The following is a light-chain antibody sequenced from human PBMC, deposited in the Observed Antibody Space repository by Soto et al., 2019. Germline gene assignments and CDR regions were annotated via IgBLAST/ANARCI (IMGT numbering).Light chain of an antibody. CDR2: DVN. Sequence: LTQPASVSGSPGQSITISCTGTSSDIGAYNFVSWYQQHPGKAPKLMLYDVNIRPSGVSNRFSGSKSGNTASLTISGLQAEDEADYYCSSYTSSSPFYGFGTGTKVTVL. J-gene: IGLJ1*01. V-gene: IGLV2-14*03. CDR3: SSYTSSSPFYG. CDR1: SSDIGAYNF.